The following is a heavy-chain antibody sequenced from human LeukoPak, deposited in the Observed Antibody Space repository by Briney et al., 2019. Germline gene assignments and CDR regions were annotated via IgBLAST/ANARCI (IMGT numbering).Heavy chain of an antibody. V-gene: IGHV3-7*04. J-gene: IGHJ4*02. Sequence: GGSLRLSCAASGLTFSGYWMNWVRQAPGKGLEWVANIKPDGSEKYYVDSVKGRFTISRYNAKNSLYLQMTSLRAEDTAVYYCARASGDYSGQGTLVTVSS. CDR1: GLTFSGYW. CDR2: IKPDGSEK. CDR3: ARASGDY.